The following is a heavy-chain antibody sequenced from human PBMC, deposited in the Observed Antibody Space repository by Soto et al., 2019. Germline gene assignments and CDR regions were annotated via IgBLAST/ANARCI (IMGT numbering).Heavy chain of an antibody. CDR3: AKVGETVTTNYYIDY. Sequence: QVQLVESGGGVVQPGRSLRLSCAVSGFTFSRYGMHWVRQAPGKGLEWVAVISYDGSNKYYADSVKGRFTISRDNSKNTLYLQMNSLRAEDTAVYYCAKVGETVTTNYYIDYWGQGTLVTVSS. CDR1: GFTFSRYG. D-gene: IGHD4-17*01. J-gene: IGHJ4*02. CDR2: ISYDGSNK. V-gene: IGHV3-30*18.